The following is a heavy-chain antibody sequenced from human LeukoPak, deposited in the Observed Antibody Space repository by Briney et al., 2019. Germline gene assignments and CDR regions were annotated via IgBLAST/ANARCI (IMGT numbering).Heavy chain of an antibody. CDR2: ISAYNGNT. J-gene: IGHJ4*02. CDR1: GYTFTSYG. D-gene: IGHD4-17*01. CDR3: ARDLGGYGDYGFDY. V-gene: IGHV1-18*01. Sequence: ASVKVSCKASGYTFTSYGISWVRQAPGQGLEWMGWISAYNGNTNYAQKLQGRVTMTTDTSTSTAYMELRSLRSDDTAVYYCARDLGGYGDYGFDYWGQGTLVTASS.